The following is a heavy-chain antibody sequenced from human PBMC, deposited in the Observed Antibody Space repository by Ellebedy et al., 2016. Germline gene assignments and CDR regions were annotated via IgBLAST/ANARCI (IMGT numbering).Heavy chain of an antibody. CDR2: ISRYGDST. J-gene: IGHJ4*02. D-gene: IGHD4-17*01. Sequence: GGSLRLXCAASGFAFRGYVMSWVRQAPGEGLEWVSTISRYGDSTYYADSVKGRFTISRDNSKDTLYLHMGSLKAEDTAVYYCAKDRDDYGDYVFDYWGQGTLVTVSS. CDR1: GFAFRGYV. CDR3: AKDRDDYGDYVFDY. V-gene: IGHV3-23*01.